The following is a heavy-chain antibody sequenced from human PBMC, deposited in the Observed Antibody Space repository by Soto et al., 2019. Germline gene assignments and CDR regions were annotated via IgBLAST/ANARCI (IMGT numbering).Heavy chain of an antibody. V-gene: IGHV1-18*01. Sequence: ASVKVSCKASGGTFSSYAISWVRQAPGQGLEWMGWISAYNGNTNYAQKLQGRVTMTTDTSTSTAYMELRSLRSDDTAVYCCAIAMVRGVIDYWGQGTLVTVSS. CDR3: AIAMVRGVIDY. D-gene: IGHD3-10*01. J-gene: IGHJ4*02. CDR2: ISAYNGNT. CDR1: GGTFSSYA.